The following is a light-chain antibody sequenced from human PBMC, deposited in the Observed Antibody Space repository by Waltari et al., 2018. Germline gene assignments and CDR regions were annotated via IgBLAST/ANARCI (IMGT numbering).Light chain of an antibody. CDR1: RSIRTL. CDR3: QQYYTYPYT. J-gene: IGKJ2*01. CDR2: KAS. V-gene: IGKV1-5*03. Sequence: DIQMTQSPSTLSASLGDRVTLTCRASRSIRTLLAWYQQKLGKAPKLLIYKASTLEGGVPSRFSGSGSETEFTLTITSLQPDDFATYYCQQYYTYPYTFGQGTKLEIK.